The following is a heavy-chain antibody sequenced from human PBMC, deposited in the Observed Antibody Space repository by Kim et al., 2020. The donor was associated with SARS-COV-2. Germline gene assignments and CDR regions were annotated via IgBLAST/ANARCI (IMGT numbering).Heavy chain of an antibody. V-gene: IGHV3-74*01. CDR2: INPDGSGS. Sequence: GGSLRLSCEVSGFTFSSFWMHWVRQAPGKGLEWVSQINPDGSGSKYADSVKGRFTISRHNAGNTLYLQMDSLTSEDTAVYYCARGYQGFDHWGQGTPVAV. CDR1: GFTFSSFW. J-gene: IGHJ4*02. D-gene: IGHD1-26*01. CDR3: ARGYQGFDH.